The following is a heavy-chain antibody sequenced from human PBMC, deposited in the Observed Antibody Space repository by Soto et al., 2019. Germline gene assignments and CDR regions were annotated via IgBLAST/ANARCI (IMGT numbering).Heavy chain of an antibody. Sequence: QTLSLTCAISGDSVSSNSAAWNLIRRSPSRGLEWLGRTYYRSKWYNEYAVSVKSRIAINPDTSKNQFSPQLNSVTPEDTAVYYCARTSGHFDSWGQGTLVTVSS. J-gene: IGHJ4*02. CDR1: GDSVSSNSAA. D-gene: IGHD6-19*01. CDR2: TYYRSKWYN. V-gene: IGHV6-1*01. CDR3: ARTSGHFDS.